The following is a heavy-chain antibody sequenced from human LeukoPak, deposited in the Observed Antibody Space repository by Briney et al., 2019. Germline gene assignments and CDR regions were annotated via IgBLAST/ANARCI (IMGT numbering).Heavy chain of an antibody. V-gene: IGHV3-15*01. CDR1: GFTFSDIW. J-gene: IGHJ4*02. D-gene: IGHD3-3*01. CDR3: TTDGVDFWSGYYIGNY. CDR2: IKSNVDGGAR. Sequence: GGSLRLSCAASGFTFSDIWMSWVRQAPGKGLEWVGRIKSNVDGGARDYAAPVKGRFTISRDDSKNTLYLQMSRPKTEDTGVYYTTTDGVDFWSGYYIGNYWGQGTLVAVSS.